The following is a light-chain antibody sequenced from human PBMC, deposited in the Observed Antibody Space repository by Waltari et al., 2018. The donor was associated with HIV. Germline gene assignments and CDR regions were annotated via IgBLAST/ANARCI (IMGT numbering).Light chain of an antibody. J-gene: IGLJ2*01. V-gene: IGLV2-14*01. CDR3: SSFTSSDTPVV. CDR1: TSDVGGSDY. CDR2: EVT. Sequence: QPASVSGSPGQSITISCTGTTSDVGGSDYVSWYQQHPGKVPKLIIYEVTNRPSGVSNRFSGSKSGNTASLTISGLQPEDEADYYCSSFTSSDTPVVFGGGTKLTVL.